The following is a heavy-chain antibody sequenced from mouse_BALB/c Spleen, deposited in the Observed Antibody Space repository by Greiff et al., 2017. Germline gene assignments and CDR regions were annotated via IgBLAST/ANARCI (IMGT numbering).Heavy chain of an antibody. CDR3: ARDSSGYEGLAY. D-gene: IGHD3-2*01. Sequence: DLVKPGASVKLSCKASGYTFTSYWINWIKQRPGQGLEWIGRIAPGSGSTYYNEMFKGKATLTVDTSSSTAYIQLSSLSSEDSAVYFCARDSSGYEGLAYWGQGTLVTVSA. J-gene: IGHJ3*01. CDR1: GYTFTSYW. CDR2: IAPGSGST. V-gene: IGHV1S41*01.